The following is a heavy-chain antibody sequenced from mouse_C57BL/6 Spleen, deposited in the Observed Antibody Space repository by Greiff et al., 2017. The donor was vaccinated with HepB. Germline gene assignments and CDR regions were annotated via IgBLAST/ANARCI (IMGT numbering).Heavy chain of an antibody. CDR1: GYTFTSYG. CDR3: ARRSTTVVASPYVLDY. CDR2: IYPRSGNT. V-gene: IGHV1-81*01. D-gene: IGHD1-1*01. J-gene: IGHJ2*01. Sequence: VQLQQSGAELARPGASVKLSCKASGYTFTSYGISWVKQSTGQGLEWIGEIYPRSGNTYYNEKFKGKATLTADKSSSTAYMELRSLTSEDSAVLCCARRSTTVVASPYVLDYWGQGTTLTVSS.